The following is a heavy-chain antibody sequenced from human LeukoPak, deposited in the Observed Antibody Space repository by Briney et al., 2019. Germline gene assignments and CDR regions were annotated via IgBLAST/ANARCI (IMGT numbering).Heavy chain of an antibody. V-gene: IGHV3-7*01. CDR3: ARENTALTSFDY. CDR1: GFTFSYYW. CDR2: IKQDGSEI. Sequence: SGKSLKLSCAPSGFTFSYYWMTWVRQAPGKGLEWVANIKQDGSEIHYVDSVKGRFTISRDNAKNPLYLQMNSLRLEDTAIYYCARENTALTSFDYWGQGILVTVSS. J-gene: IGHJ4*02. D-gene: IGHD1-14*01.